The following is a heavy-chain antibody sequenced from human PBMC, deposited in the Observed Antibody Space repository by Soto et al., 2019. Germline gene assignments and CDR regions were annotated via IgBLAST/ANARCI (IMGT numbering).Heavy chain of an antibody. CDR3: VTVGGYYGSGSYSNWFDP. CDR2: FDPEDGET. Sequence: GASVKVSCKVSGYTLTELSMHWVRQAPGKGLEWMGGFDPEDGETIYAQKFQGRVTMTEDTSTDTAYMELSSLRSEDTAVYYCVTVGGYYGSGSYSNWFDPWGQGTRVTVSS. J-gene: IGHJ5*02. D-gene: IGHD3-10*01. V-gene: IGHV1-24*01. CDR1: GYTLTELS.